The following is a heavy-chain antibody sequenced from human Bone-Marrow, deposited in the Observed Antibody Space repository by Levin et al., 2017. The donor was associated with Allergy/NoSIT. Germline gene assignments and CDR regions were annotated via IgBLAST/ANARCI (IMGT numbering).Heavy chain of an antibody. CDR1: GFTFSSYA. CDR3: AREWELRRMDV. V-gene: IGHV3-30-3*01. D-gene: IGHD1-26*01. Sequence: SCAASGFTFSSYAMHWVRQAPGKGLEWVAVISNDGSIKYYEDSVKGRFTISRDNSKNTLYLQMNRLRVEDTAVYYCAREWELRRMDVWGQGTTVTVSS. CDR2: ISNDGSIK. J-gene: IGHJ6*02.